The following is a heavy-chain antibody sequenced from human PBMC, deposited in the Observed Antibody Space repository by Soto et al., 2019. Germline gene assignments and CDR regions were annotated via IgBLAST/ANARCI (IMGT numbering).Heavy chain of an antibody. CDR1: GFTFGDYA. CDR3: TRVLGSWAYYFDC. Sequence: GGSLRLSCTASGFTFGDYAMSWFRQAPGKGLEWVGFIRSKAYGGTTEYAASVKGRFTISRDDSKSIAYLQMNSLKTEDTAVYYCTRVLGSWAYYFDCWGQGTLVTVSS. J-gene: IGHJ4*02. CDR2: IRSKAYGGTT. V-gene: IGHV3-49*03. D-gene: IGHD6-13*01.